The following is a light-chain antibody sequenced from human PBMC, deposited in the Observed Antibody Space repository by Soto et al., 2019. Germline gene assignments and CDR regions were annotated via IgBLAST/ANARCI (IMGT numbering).Light chain of an antibody. CDR2: GNS. CDR1: SSYIGAGYD. V-gene: IGLV1-40*01. Sequence: QSVLTQPPSVSGAPGQRVTISCTGSSSYIGAGYDVHWYQQLPGTAPKLLIYGNSNRPSGVPDRFSGSKSGTSASLAITGLQAEDEAHYYCQSYDSSLSGSVFGGGTKLTVL. J-gene: IGLJ3*02. CDR3: QSYDSSLSGSV.